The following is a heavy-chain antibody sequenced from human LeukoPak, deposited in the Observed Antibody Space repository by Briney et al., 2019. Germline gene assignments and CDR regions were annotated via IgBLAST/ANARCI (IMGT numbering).Heavy chain of an antibody. CDR2: IIPLFGTT. CDR1: GGIFSSYG. D-gene: IGHD3-22*01. Sequence: SVTVSCKPSGGIFSSYGIVWVRQAPGQGLEWLGGIIPLFGTTNHAQTFQGRVTITTDESTSTAYMELSSLRSEDTAVYYCARDPLHYDSSGYSWSNWFDPWGQGTLVTVSS. J-gene: IGHJ5*02. V-gene: IGHV1-69*05. CDR3: ARDPLHYDSSGYSWSNWFDP.